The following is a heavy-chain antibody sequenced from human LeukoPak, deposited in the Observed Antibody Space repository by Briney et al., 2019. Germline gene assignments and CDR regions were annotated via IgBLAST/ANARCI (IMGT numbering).Heavy chain of an antibody. D-gene: IGHD2-21*02. Sequence: SETLSLTCTVSGDSISSSSYYWGWIRQPPGKGLEWIGNINYSGRTYYNPSLKSRVTISVDTSKNQFSLKLSSVTAADTVVYYCARNPSLHIVVVTAIDYWGLGTLVTVSS. V-gene: IGHV4-39*01. CDR2: INYSGRT. J-gene: IGHJ4*02. CDR1: GDSISSSSYY. CDR3: ARNPSLHIVVVTAIDY.